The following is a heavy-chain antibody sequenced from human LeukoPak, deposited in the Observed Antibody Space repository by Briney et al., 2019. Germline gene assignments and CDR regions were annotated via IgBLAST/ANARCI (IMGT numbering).Heavy chain of an antibody. CDR2: IYYSGST. CDR3: ARPSIAVAGWFDP. CDR1: GDSISSSDYY. Sequence: SETLSLTCTVSGDSISSSDYYWGWIRQPPGKGLEWIGSIYYSGSTHYIPSLKSRVTISVDTSKNQFSLKLSSVTAADTAVYYCARPSIAVAGWFDPWGQGTLVTVSS. D-gene: IGHD6-19*01. J-gene: IGHJ5*02. V-gene: IGHV4-39*01.